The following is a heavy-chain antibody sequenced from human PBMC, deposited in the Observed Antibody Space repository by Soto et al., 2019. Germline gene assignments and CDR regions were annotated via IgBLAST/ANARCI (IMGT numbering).Heavy chain of an antibody. D-gene: IGHD1-1*01. CDR2: IYYSGST. CDR3: ARGAGNDPIDY. CDR1: GGSVSSGSYY. V-gene: IGHV4-61*01. Sequence: QVQLQESGPGLVKPSETLSLTCTVSGGSVSSGSYYWSWIRQPPGKGLEWIGYIYYSGSTNYNPSLKGRFTISVDTSKNQFSLKLSSVTAADTAVYYCARGAGNDPIDYWGQGTLVTVSS. J-gene: IGHJ4*02.